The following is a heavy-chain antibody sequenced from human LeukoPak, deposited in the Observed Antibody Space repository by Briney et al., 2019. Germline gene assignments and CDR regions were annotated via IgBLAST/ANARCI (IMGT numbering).Heavy chain of an antibody. J-gene: IGHJ2*01. Sequence: GGSLRLSCAASGFTFSSYSMNWVRQAPGKGLEWVSSVSSSSSYIYYADSVKGRFTISRDNAKNSLYLQMNSLRAEDTAVYYCARELLRYFDLWGRGTLVTVSS. CDR2: VSSSSSYI. V-gene: IGHV3-21*01. D-gene: IGHD2-15*01. CDR3: ARELLRYFDL. CDR1: GFTFSSYS.